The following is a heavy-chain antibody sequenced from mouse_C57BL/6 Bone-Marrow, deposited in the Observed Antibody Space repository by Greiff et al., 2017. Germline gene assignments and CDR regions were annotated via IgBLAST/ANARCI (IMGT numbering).Heavy chain of an antibody. CDR2: ISYDGSN. J-gene: IGHJ3*01. V-gene: IGHV3-6*01. CDR1: GYSITSGYY. Sequence: EVQLQQSGPGLVKPSQSLSLTCSVTGYSITSGYYWNWIRQFPGNKLEWMGYISYDGSNNYNPSLKNRISITRDTSKNQFFLKLNSVTTEDTATYYCARDHDGPAWFAYGGQGTLVTVSA. CDR3: ARDHDGPAWFAY. D-gene: IGHD1-1*01.